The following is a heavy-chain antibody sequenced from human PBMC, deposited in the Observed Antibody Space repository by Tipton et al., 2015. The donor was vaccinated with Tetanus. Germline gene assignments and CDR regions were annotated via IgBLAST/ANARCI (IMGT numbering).Heavy chain of an antibody. V-gene: IGHV5-51*01. Sequence: QLVQSGAEVKKPGESLRISCKGSGYNFISYWIAWVRHMPGKGLEWMGVIYPADSDIRSSPSFQGQVTMSVDKSTSTAYLQWRSLKASDTAMYYCARHLVGSEIGYYDDLDVWGQGTTVTVSS. CDR2: IYPADSDI. CDR1: GYNFISYW. J-gene: IGHJ6*02. CDR3: ARHLVGSEIGYYDDLDV. D-gene: IGHD2-15*01.